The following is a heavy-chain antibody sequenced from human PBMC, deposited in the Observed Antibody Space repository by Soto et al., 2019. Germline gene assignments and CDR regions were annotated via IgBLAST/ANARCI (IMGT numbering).Heavy chain of an antibody. Sequence: QLQLQESGPGLVKPSETLSLTCTVSGGSITSSSHYWGWIRQPPGKGLECIGNIYYDGNTYYNPSLKSRFTISLDTAKNQFSRRLNSVTAADTAVYYCARSSITPRLFMYPFDYWGQGTLVTVSS. V-gene: IGHV4-39*01. CDR3: ARSSITPRLFMYPFDY. J-gene: IGHJ4*02. CDR2: IYYDGNT. CDR1: GGSITSSSHY. D-gene: IGHD6-6*01.